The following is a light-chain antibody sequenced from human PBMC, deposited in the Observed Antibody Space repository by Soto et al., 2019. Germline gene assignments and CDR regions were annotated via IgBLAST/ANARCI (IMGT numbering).Light chain of an antibody. J-gene: IGKJ1*01. CDR3: QQYANSPGT. V-gene: IGKV3-20*01. CDR1: QSVSSSY. Sequence: EIVLTQSPGTLSLSPGERATLSCRASQSVSSSYLAWYQQKPGQAPRLLIYAASSRATGLPDRFSGSGSGKDFTLTISRLEPEDFAVYSCQQYANSPGTFGQGTKVEIK. CDR2: AAS.